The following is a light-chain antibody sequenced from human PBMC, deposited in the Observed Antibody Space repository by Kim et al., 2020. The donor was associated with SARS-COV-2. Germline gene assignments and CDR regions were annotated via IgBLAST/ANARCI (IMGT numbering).Light chain of an antibody. J-gene: IGKJ4*01. CDR3: HQYDSYSLS. Sequence: ASVGDTVTITGRASEDINKWVAWYHQRSGQAPKPLIYDASTLQRGVASRFSGRGSGTEFTLTITNLQPDDFGIYYCHQYDSYSLSFGGGTKVDIK. CDR2: DAS. V-gene: IGKV1-5*01. CDR1: EDINKW.